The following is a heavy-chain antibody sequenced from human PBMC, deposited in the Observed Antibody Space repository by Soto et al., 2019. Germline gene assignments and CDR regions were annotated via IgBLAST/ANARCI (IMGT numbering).Heavy chain of an antibody. D-gene: IGHD2-15*01. CDR1: GFTFSSYA. CDR2: ISYDGSNK. J-gene: IGHJ4*02. V-gene: IGHV3-30-3*01. CDR3: AGDRYGGNYFDQ. Sequence: QVQLVESGGGVVQPGRSLRLSCAASGFTFSSYAMHWVRQAPGKGLEWVAVISYDGSNKYYADSVKGRFTISRDNSKNTLYLQMNSLSAEDTAVYYCAGDRYGGNYFDQWGQGTLVTASS.